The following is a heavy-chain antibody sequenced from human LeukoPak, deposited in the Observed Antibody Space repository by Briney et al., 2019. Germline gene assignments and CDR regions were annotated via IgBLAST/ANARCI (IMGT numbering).Heavy chain of an antibody. CDR3: AAGNYYDSSGYYY. J-gene: IGHJ4*02. CDR2: IVVGSGNT. CDR1: GFTFTSSA. V-gene: IGHV1-58*01. D-gene: IGHD3-22*01. Sequence: SVKVSCKASGFTFTSSAVQRVRQARGQRLEWIGWIVVGSGNTNYAQKFQERVTITRDMPTSTAYMELSSLRSEDTAVYYCAAGNYYDSSGYYYWGQGTLVTVPS.